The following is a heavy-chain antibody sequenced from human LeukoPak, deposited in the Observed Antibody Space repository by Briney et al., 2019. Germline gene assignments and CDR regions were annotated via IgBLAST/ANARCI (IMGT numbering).Heavy chain of an antibody. CDR1: GYTLTELS. CDR2: FDPEDGET. CDR3: ARGDWAPEY. D-gene: IGHD3-9*01. J-gene: IGHJ4*02. Sequence: ASVKVSCKVSGYTLTELSIHWVRQAPGKGLEWMGGFDPEDGETIYAQKFQGRVIMTDDTSTDTAYMELSSLRSEDTAVYYCARGDWAPEYWGQGTLVTVSS. V-gene: IGHV1-24*01.